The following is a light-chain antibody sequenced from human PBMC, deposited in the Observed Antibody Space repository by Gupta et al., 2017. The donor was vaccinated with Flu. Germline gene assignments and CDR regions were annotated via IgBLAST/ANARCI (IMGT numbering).Light chain of an antibody. CDR2: GNS. Sequence: QSVLTQPPSVSGAPGQRVPISCTGRSSNIGAGYDVHWYQQLPGPAPKLLIYGNSNRPSGVPDRFSGSKSGTSASLAITGLQAEDEADYYCQSYDSSLSGVVFGGGTKLTVL. V-gene: IGLV1-40*01. J-gene: IGLJ2*01. CDR3: QSYDSSLSGVV. CDR1: SSNIGAGYD.